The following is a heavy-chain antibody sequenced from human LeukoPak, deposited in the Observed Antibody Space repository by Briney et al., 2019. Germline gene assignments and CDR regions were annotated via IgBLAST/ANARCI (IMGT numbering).Heavy chain of an antibody. V-gene: IGHV1-18*01. CDR1: GYTFTSYG. J-gene: IGHJ6*02. D-gene: IGHD2-2*01. CDR2: ISAYNGNT. Sequence: GASVKVPCKASGYTFTSYGISWVRQAPGQGLEWMGWISAYNGNTNYAQKLQGRVTMTTDTSTSTAYMELRSLRSDDTAVYYCARDGIVSEGSTSSYYYYGMDVWGQGTTVTVSS. CDR3: ARDGIVSEGSTSSYYYYGMDV.